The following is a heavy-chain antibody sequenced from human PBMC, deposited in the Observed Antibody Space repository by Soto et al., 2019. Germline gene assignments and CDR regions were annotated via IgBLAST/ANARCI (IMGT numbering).Heavy chain of an antibody. CDR1: GFSLSTSGVG. J-gene: IGHJ4*02. V-gene: IGHV2-5*02. Sequence: QITLKESGPTLVKPKQTLTLTCTFSGFSLSTSGVGVGWIRQPPGKALEWLALIYWDDDKRYSPDLKSRLTITKDTSKNQVVRTMTNMDPVDTATYYCAHRRRGSYLDFWGQGTLVTVSS. CDR2: IYWDDDK. CDR3: AHRRRGSYLDF. D-gene: IGHD3-16*01.